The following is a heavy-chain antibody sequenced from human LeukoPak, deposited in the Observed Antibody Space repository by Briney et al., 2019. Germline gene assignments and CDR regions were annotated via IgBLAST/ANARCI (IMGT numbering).Heavy chain of an antibody. CDR2: IYYSRST. CDR1: GGSISSYY. D-gene: IGHD6-19*01. Sequence: KTSETLSLTCTVSGGSISSYYWSWIRQPPGKGLEWIGYIYYSRSTNYNPSLKSRVTISVDTSENQFSLKLSSVTAADTAVYYCARARSSGWPDYWGQGTLVTVSS. V-gene: IGHV4-59*01. CDR3: ARARSSGWPDY. J-gene: IGHJ4*02.